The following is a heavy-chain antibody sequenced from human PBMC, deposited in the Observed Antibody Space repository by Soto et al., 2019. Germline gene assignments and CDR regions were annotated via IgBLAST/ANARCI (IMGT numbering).Heavy chain of an antibody. CDR3: ALGNAMDV. Sequence: QVQLVQSGAEVKQPGSSVKVSCRASGGTFSSLSINWARQAPGQGLEWMGGIMPIVGTASYAQKFQGRVTITADGSTSTAHMELSSLRSADTAVYYCALGNAMDVWGQGTTVTVSS. D-gene: IGHD7-27*01. J-gene: IGHJ6*02. CDR2: IMPIVGTA. CDR1: GGTFSSLS. V-gene: IGHV1-69*01.